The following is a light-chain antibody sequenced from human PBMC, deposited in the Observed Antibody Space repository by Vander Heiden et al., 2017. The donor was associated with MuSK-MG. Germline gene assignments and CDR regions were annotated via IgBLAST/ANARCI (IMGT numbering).Light chain of an antibody. J-gene: IGKJ2*01. CDR1: ESMSKY. V-gene: IGKV1-39*01. Sequence: DIQMTQSPSSLSASVGDRVTITCRASESMSKYLNWYQQKPGKAPKLLIYGASNLQSGVPSRFSGTGSGTDFTLTISSLQPEDFATYYCQQSFTTAQTFGQGTNVEIK. CDR2: GAS. CDR3: QQSFTTAQT.